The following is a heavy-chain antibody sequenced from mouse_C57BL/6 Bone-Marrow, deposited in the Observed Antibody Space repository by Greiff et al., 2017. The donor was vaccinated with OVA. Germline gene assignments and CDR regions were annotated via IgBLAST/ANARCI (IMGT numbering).Heavy chain of an antibody. CDR1: GYTFTSYW. J-gene: IGHJ2*01. V-gene: IGHV1-64*01. CDR3: AANWDGVY. CDR2: IHPNSGST. D-gene: IGHD4-1*01. Sequence: QVQLQQPGAELVKPGASVKLSCKASGYTFTSYWMHWLKQRPGQGLEWIGMIHPNSGSTNYNETFKSQATLTVDKSSSTAYMQLSSLTSEDSAVYYWAANWDGVYWGQGTTLTVSS.